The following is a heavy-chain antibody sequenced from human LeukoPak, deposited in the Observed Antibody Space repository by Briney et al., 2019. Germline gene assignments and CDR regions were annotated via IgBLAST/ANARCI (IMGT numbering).Heavy chain of an antibody. J-gene: IGHJ1*01. D-gene: IGHD2-2*01. Sequence: PSETLSLTCTVSGGSISNSHYYWCWIRQPPGKGLEWIGTINYSGSTYYNPSHPSLKSRVTISVDTSKNQFSLKLTSVTAADTAVHYCASRYCPSTSWNPLFQHWGQGTLVTVSS. CDR2: INYSGST. CDR1: GGSISNSHYY. V-gene: IGHV4-39*01. CDR3: ASRYCPSTSWNPLFQH.